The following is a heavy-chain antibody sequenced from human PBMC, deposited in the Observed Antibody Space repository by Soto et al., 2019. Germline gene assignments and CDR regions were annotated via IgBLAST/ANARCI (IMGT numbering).Heavy chain of an antibody. Sequence: VQLVESGGGVVQPGRSLRLSCAASGFTFSNAWMSWVRQAPGKGLEWVGRIKSKTDGGTTDYAAPVKGRFTISRDDSKNTLYLQMNSLKTEDTAVYYCTTDTLGYCSGGSCYTYYYYGMDVWGQGTTVTVSS. J-gene: IGHJ6*02. V-gene: IGHV3-15*01. D-gene: IGHD2-15*01. CDR2: IKSKTDGGTT. CDR1: GFTFSNAW. CDR3: TTDTLGYCSGGSCYTYYYYGMDV.